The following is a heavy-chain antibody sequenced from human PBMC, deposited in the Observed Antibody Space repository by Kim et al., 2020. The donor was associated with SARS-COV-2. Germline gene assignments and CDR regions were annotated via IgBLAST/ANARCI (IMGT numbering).Heavy chain of an antibody. V-gene: IGHV3-48*03. Sequence: GGSLRLSCAASGFTLRSYEMKWVRQAPGKGLEWVSYITNSVSTTYYADSVKCRFTISRDNAKNSLFLQMNSLRAEDTAVYYCARVATIYYGMDVWGQGTTVTVSS. CDR1: GFTLRSYE. D-gene: IGHD5-12*01. CDR3: ARVATIYYGMDV. J-gene: IGHJ6*02. CDR2: ITNSVSTT.